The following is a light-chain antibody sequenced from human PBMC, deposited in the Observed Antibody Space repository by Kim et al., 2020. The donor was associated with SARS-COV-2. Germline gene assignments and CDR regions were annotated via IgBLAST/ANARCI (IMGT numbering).Light chain of an antibody. CDR1: RGHSRYA. Sequence: PVKPPCTLRRGHSRYAIAWHPQQPEKGPRFLMKVNNDGSHSKGDGIPDRFSGSSSGAERYLTISSLQSEDEADYYCQTWGTGIWVFGGGTKLTVL. J-gene: IGLJ3*02. CDR2: VNNDGSH. CDR3: QTWGTGIWV. V-gene: IGLV4-69*01.